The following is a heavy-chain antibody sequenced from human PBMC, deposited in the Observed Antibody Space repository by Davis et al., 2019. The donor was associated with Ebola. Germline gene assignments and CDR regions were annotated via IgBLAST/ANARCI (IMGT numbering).Heavy chain of an antibody. J-gene: IGHJ6*02. CDR1: GFTFSSYA. CDR2: ISGSGGST. D-gene: IGHD6-13*01. CDR3: ARDLMSSWLNYYGMDV. V-gene: IGHV3-23*01. Sequence: GESLKISCAASGFTFSSYAMSWVRQAPGKGLEWVSAISGSGGSTYYADSVKGRFTISRDNAKNSLYLQMNSLRAEDTAVYYCARDLMSSWLNYYGMDVWGQGTTVTVSS.